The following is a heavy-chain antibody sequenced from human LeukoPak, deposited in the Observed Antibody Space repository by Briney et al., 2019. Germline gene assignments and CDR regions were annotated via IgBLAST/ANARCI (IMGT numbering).Heavy chain of an antibody. CDR1: VYTFTSYG. CDR2: ISAYNCNT. Sequence: ASVNVSFKASVYTFTSYGISWVRQAPRQGLEWMVWISAYNCNTNYAQKVQGRVTMNKDTCTRTAYMELRRLRSDDTAVCYCARDMVEFRSGGSHDFLDHWGQGTLVTVSS. CDR3: ARDMVEFRSGGSHDFLDH. D-gene: IGHD2-15*01. V-gene: IGHV1-18*04. J-gene: IGHJ4*02.